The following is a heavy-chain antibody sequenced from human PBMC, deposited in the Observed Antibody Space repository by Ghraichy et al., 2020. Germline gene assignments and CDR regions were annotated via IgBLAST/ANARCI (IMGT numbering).Heavy chain of an antibody. CDR2: INSDGSST. V-gene: IGHV3-74*01. D-gene: IGHD2-21*01. Sequence: GGSLRLDCAASGFTFSNYWMNWVRQAPGKGLEWISRINSDGSSTTYADSVKGRFTISRDNAKNTLYLQLDSLRADDTAVYYCARDLLFVGGYWGQGTLVTVSS. CDR1: GFTFSNYW. CDR3: ARDLLFVGGY. J-gene: IGHJ4*02.